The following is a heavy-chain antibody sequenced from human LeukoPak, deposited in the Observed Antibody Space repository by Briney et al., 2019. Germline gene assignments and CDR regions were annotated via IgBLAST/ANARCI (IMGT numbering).Heavy chain of an antibody. J-gene: IGHJ6*02. Sequence: GGSPRLSCAASGFTFSDYYMSWIRQAPGKGLEWVSYISSSGSTIYYADSVKGRFTISRDNAKNSLYLQMNSLRAEDTAVYYCARDCSSSSCYTAPYYHYGMDVWGQGTTVTVSS. CDR2: ISSSGSTI. V-gene: IGHV3-11*01. CDR3: ARDCSSSSCYTAPYYHYGMDV. CDR1: GFTFSDYY. D-gene: IGHD2-2*02.